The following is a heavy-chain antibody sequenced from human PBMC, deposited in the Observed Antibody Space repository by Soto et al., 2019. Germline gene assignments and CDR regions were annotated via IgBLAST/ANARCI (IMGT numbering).Heavy chain of an antibody. V-gene: IGHV3-23*01. CDR2: ISGSGRIT. CDR3: AKDLLGPAAFYYDILTGYPPHVGY. CDR1: GFTFSSYA. D-gene: IGHD3-9*01. Sequence: GGSLRLSCAASGFTFSSYAMSWVRRAPGKGLEWVSGISGSGRITKYADSVKGRFIISRDNFKNTLFLQMNSLRAEDTAVYYCAKDLLGPAAFYYDILTGYPPHVGYWGQGTLVTVSS. J-gene: IGHJ4*02.